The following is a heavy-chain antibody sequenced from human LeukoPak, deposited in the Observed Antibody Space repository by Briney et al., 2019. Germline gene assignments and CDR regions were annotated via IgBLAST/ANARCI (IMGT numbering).Heavy chain of an antibody. Sequence: GGSLRLSCAASGFTFSSYAMSWVRQAAGKGLEWVSAISGSGGSTYYADSVKGRFTISRDNSKNTLYLQMNSLRAEDTAVYYCAKTDSGYYDILSGAFDIWGQGTMVTVSS. CDR3: AKTDSGYYDILSGAFDI. J-gene: IGHJ3*02. D-gene: IGHD3-9*01. V-gene: IGHV3-23*01. CDR2: ISGSGGST. CDR1: GFTFSSYA.